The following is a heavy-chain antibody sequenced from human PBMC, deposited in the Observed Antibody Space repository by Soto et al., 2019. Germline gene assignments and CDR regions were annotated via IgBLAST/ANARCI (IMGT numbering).Heavy chain of an antibody. J-gene: IGHJ5*02. Sequence: QVQLVQSGAEVKKPGASVKVSCKASGYTFTSYDISWVRQAPGQGLEWMGWMSTSNGNTNYAQKLQGRVTMTTDTSTSTANMDLRSLRTDGTAVYFCARDRNWVAPWGQGTLVTVS. CDR3: ARDRNWVAP. V-gene: IGHV1-18*01. CDR2: MSTSNGNT. CDR1: GYTFTSYD.